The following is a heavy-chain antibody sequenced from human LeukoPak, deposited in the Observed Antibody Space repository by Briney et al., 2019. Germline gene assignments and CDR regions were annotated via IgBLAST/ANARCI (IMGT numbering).Heavy chain of an antibody. D-gene: IGHD3-3*01. Sequence: PETLSLTCAVYGGSFSGYYWSWIRQPPGKGLEWIGEINHSGSTNYNPSLKSRVTISVDTSKNQFSLKLSSVTAADTAVYYCARNMYYDFWSGYYPLFDYWGQGTLVTVSS. V-gene: IGHV4-34*01. J-gene: IGHJ4*02. CDR1: GGSFSGYY. CDR2: INHSGST. CDR3: ARNMYYDFWSGYYPLFDY.